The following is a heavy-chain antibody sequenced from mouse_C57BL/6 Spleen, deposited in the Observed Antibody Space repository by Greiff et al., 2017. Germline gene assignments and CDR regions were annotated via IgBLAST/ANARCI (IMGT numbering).Heavy chain of an antibody. J-gene: IGHJ4*01. D-gene: IGHD2-12*01. V-gene: IGHV2-5*01. CDR3: AKLDYSPYAMDY. Sequence: VQVVESGPGLVQPSQSLSITCTVSGFSLTSYGVHWVRQSPGKGLEWLGVIWRGGSTDYNAAFMSRLSITKDNSKSQVFFKMNSLQADDTAIYYCAKLDYSPYAMDYWGQGTSVTVSS. CDR1: GFSLTSYG. CDR2: IWRGGST.